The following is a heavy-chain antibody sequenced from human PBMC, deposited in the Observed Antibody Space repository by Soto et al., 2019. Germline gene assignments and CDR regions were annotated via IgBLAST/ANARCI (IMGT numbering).Heavy chain of an antibody. D-gene: IGHD3-16*01. Sequence: EVQLVESGGGLVQPGGSLRLSCAASGFGFNGYDMHWVRQAPGKNLEWVAAISTAGDTYYLGSVKGRFTISREDAKSSLSLKMNSLRVGDTAVYYCARGGDRFDGMDVWGQGTTVTVSS. J-gene: IGHJ6*02. CDR1: GFGFNGYD. V-gene: IGHV3-13*01. CDR2: ISTAGDT. CDR3: ARGGDRFDGMDV.